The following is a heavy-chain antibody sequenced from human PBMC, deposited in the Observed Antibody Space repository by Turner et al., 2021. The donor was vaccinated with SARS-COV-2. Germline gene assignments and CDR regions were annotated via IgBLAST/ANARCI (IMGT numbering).Heavy chain of an antibody. Sequence: EVQLLEAGGGLVQPGGSVRLCCAASGFTFSSYVMSWDLQAPGKGLEWVSSISVSGGSTYYADSVKGRFTISRDNSKNTLYLQMNSLRAEDTAVYYCAKAQLGYYLGVDYWGQGTLVTVSS. V-gene: IGHV3-23*01. CDR3: AKAQLGYYLGVDY. CDR1: GFTFSSYV. J-gene: IGHJ4*02. CDR2: ISVSGGST. D-gene: IGHD3-3*01.